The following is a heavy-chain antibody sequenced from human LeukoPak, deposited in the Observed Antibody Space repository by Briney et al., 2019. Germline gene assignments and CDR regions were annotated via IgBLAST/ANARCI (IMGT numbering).Heavy chain of an antibody. CDR2: INHSGST. J-gene: IGHJ3*02. V-gene: IGHV4-34*01. CDR1: GGSFSGYY. D-gene: IGHD3-3*01. CDR3: ARGTTYYDFRSGYSGFSRAFDI. Sequence: SETLSLTCAVYGGSFSGYYWSWIRQPPGKGLEWIGEINHSGSTNYNPSLKSRVTISVDTSKNQFSLKLSSVTAADTAVYYCARGTTYYDFRSGYSGFSRAFDIWGQGTMVTVSS.